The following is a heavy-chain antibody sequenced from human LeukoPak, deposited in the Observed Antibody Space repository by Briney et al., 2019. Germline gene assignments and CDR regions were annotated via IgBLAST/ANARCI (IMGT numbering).Heavy chain of an antibody. V-gene: IGHV1-46*01. CDR1: GYTFTIYY. J-gene: IGHJ4*02. CDR3: TRSRWFDF. CDR2: INPSDSRP. Sequence: AAVMVSCRASGYTFTIYYIHWVRQAPGLGLEWMGMINPSDSRPTYAQKFQGRVTMTRDTSTSTVYMELSSLRSEDTAVYYCTRSRWFDFWGQGTLVTVSS. D-gene: IGHD4-23*01.